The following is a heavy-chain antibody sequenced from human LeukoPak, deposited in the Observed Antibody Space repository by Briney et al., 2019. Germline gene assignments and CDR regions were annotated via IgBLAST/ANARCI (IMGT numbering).Heavy chain of an antibody. V-gene: IGHV3-23*01. Sequence: GGSLGLSCAASGFTFSSYAMSWVRQAPGKGLEWVSAISGSGGSTYYADSVKGRFTISGDNSKNTLYLQMNSLRAEDTAVYYCAKCQLKWFPTTVVTPPWAFDIWGQGTMVTVSS. CDR1: GFTFSSYA. CDR3: AKCQLKWFPTTVVTPPWAFDI. J-gene: IGHJ3*02. D-gene: IGHD4-23*01. CDR2: ISGSGGST.